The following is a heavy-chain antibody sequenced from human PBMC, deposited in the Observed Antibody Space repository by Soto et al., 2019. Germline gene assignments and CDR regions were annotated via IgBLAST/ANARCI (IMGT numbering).Heavy chain of an antibody. CDR1: GGPMNNYY. V-gene: IGHV4-59*08. D-gene: IGHD3-10*01. CDR3: ARQGFGELHGLVDV. J-gene: IGHJ6*02. Sequence: QVQLQESCPGLVKPSETLSLTCTISGGPMNNYYCSWFRQPRGQGLERTCYMGYNGFTRYNPSLRSRAASSLDTAKNQFSLNLGSVTAADTTLYYCARQGFGELHGLVDVWGQGITVTFSS. CDR2: MGYNGFT.